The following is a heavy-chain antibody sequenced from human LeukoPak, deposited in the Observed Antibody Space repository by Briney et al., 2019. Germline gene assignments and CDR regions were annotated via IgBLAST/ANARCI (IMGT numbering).Heavy chain of an antibody. J-gene: IGHJ5*02. CDR1: GFTFSSYA. CDR3: TRDHGSGITMVRVMNWFDP. D-gene: IGHD3-10*01. V-gene: IGHV3-30*04. Sequence: GGSLRLSCAASGFTFSSYAMHWVRQAPGKGLEWVAVISYDGSNKYYADSVKGRFTISRDNDKNSLYLQMNSLRAEDTAVYYCTRDHGSGITMVRVMNWFDPWGQGTLVTVSS. CDR2: ISYDGSNK.